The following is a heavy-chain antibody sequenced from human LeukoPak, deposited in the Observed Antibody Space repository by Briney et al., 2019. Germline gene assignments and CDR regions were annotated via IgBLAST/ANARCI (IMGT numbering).Heavy chain of an antibody. CDR3: AKRLGDPRAFDY. D-gene: IGHD2-21*02. Sequence: GGSLRLSCAASGFSVSTYAMNWVRQVPGKGLEWVSGISGSSGTINYAAPVKGRFTISRDNSRNTLYLQMNSLRADDTAVYYCAKRLGDPRAFDYWGQGTLVTVSS. J-gene: IGHJ4*02. V-gene: IGHV3-23*01. CDR1: GFSVSTYA. CDR2: ISGSSGTI.